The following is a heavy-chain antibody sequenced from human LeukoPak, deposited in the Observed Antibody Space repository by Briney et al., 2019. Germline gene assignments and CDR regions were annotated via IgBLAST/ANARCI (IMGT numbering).Heavy chain of an antibody. V-gene: IGHV4-34*01. CDR1: GGSFSGYY. Sequence: SETLSLTCAVYGGSFSGYYWSWIRQPPGKGLEWIGEINHSGSTNYNPSLKSRVTISVDTSKNQFSLKLSSVTAADTAVYYCARGVLLWFGEPGGVDYWGQGTLVTVSS. CDR2: INHSGST. J-gene: IGHJ4*02. CDR3: ARGVLLWFGEPGGVDY. D-gene: IGHD3-10*01.